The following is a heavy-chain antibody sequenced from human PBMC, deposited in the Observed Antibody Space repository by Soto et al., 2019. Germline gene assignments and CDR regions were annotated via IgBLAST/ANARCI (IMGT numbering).Heavy chain of an antibody. V-gene: IGHV3-11*06. J-gene: IGHJ4*02. CDR3: ARYIYGYVDY. D-gene: IGHD5-18*01. Sequence: QVQLVESGGGLVKPGGSMRLSCAASGFTFSDYYMSWIRQAPGKGLEWVSYISSTISYTHYADSVKGRFTISRDNAKNSLYLQMNSLRAQDTAVYYCARYIYGYVDYWGQGTLVTVSS. CDR1: GFTFSDYY. CDR2: ISSTISYT.